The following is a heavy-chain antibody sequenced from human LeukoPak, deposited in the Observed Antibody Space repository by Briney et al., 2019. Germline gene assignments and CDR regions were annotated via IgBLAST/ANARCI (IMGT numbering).Heavy chain of an antibody. Sequence: PSETLSLTCAVYGGSFSGYYWSWIRQPPGKGLEWIGEINHSGSTNYNPSLKSRVTISVDTSKNQFSLKLSSVTAADTAVYYCARDSESGSYNWFDPWAREPWSPSPQ. CDR1: GGSFSGYY. V-gene: IGHV4-34*01. CDR3: ARDSESGSYNWFDP. CDR2: INHSGST. D-gene: IGHD1-26*01. J-gene: IGHJ5*02.